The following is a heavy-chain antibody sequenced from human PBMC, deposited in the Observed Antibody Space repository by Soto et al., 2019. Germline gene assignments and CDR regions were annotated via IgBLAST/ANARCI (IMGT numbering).Heavy chain of an antibody. CDR3: AKYYWDGGSPAFDI. CDR2: ISGSGDST. CDR1: GFTFSSYA. V-gene: IGHV3-23*01. J-gene: IGHJ3*02. Sequence: GGSLRLSCAASGFTFSSYAMSWVRQAPGKGLEWVSAISGSGDSTHYADSVKGRFTISRDNSKNTLYLQMNSLGAEDTAVYYCAKYYWDGGSPAFDIWGQGTMVTVSS. D-gene: IGHD2-21*01.